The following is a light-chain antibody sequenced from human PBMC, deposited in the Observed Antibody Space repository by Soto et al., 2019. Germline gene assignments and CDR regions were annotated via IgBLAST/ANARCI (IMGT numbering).Light chain of an antibody. CDR3: AAWDDSLSGNWV. CDR1: SSNIGSNY. CDR2: RNN. Sequence: QSVLTQPPSASGTPGQRVTISCSGSSSNIGSNYVYWYQQLPGTAPKLLIYRNNQRPSGVPDRFSGSKSGTPASLAISGLRSEDEADYYCAAWDDSLSGNWVFGGGTKVTVL. J-gene: IGLJ3*02. V-gene: IGLV1-47*01.